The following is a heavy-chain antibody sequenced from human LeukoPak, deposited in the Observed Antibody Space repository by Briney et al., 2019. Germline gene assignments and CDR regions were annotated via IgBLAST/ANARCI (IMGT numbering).Heavy chain of an antibody. CDR3: ARDMEGAGILDS. D-gene: IGHD3-9*01. CDR1: GYTFSDYY. J-gene: IGHJ4*02. CDR2: INPNNGDT. Sequence: ASLKVSCKASGYTFSDYYIHWVRQAPAQGLEWMGWINPNNGDTNYAQKFQGRVTMTRDTSISTAYMELSRLTSDDTAIYFCARDMEGAGILDSWGRGTLVTVSS. V-gene: IGHV1-2*02.